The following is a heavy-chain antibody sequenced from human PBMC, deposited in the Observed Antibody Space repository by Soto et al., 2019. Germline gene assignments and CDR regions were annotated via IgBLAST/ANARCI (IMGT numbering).Heavy chain of an antibody. CDR1: GGSISSGDYY. V-gene: IGHV4-30-4*01. CDR3: ARDGRYCSGGSCLYYFDY. J-gene: IGHJ4*02. CDR2: IYYSGST. Sequence: ASETLSLTCTVSGGSISSGDYYWSWIRQPPGKGLEWIGYIYYSGSTYYNPSLKSRVTISVDTSKNQFSLKLSSVTAADTAVYYCARDGRYCSGGSCLYYFDYWGQGTLVTVSS. D-gene: IGHD2-15*01.